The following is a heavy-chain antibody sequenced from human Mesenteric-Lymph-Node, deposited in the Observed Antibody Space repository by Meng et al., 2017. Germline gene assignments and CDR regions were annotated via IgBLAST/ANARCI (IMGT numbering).Heavy chain of an antibody. V-gene: IGHV1-69*10. D-gene: IGHD3-16*01. J-gene: IGHJ4*02. CDR3: ARLDLGLAH. CDR2: IIPILGTT. CDR1: GGKFTSFV. Sequence: QVQLVQSGAEVKKLGSSVKVSCKASGGKFTSFVFNWVRQAPGQGLEWMGGIIPILGTTNYAEKFRGRLTISADTSARTAYMELTSLNSDDTAVHYCARLDLGLAHWGQGTLVTVSS.